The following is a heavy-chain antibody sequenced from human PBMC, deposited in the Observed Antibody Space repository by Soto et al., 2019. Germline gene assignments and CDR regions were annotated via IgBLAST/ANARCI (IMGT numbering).Heavy chain of an antibody. CDR1: GPIFSSYG. CDR2: IDSSGRYI. Sequence: PGGSLRLSCVASGPIFSSYGMNWLRQAPGKGLEWVSSIDSSGRYIYYADSLQGRFTISRDNAKNSMYLQMNSLRAEDTAVYYCAREGREYSSSSGIDYWGQGTLVTVSS. D-gene: IGHD6-6*01. J-gene: IGHJ4*02. CDR3: AREGREYSSSSGIDY. V-gene: IGHV3-21*04.